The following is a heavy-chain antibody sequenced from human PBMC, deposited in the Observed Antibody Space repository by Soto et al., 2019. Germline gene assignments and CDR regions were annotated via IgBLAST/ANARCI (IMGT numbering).Heavy chain of an antibody. CDR3: ARHRARLSPHYFDY. CDR2: IYYSGST. V-gene: IGHV4-39*01. CDR1: GGSISSRSYY. Sequence: SETLSLTCTVSGGSISSRSYYWGWIRQPPGKGLEWIGSIYYSGSTYYNPSLKSRVTISVDTSKNQFSLKLSSVTAADTAVYYCARHRARLSPHYFDYWGQGTLVTVSS. J-gene: IGHJ4*02. D-gene: IGHD6-25*01.